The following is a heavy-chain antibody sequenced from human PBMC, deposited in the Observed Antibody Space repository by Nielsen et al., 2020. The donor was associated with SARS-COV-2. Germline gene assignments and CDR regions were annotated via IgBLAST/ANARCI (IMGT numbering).Heavy chain of an antibody. Sequence: GESLKISCAASGFTFSSYAMHWVRQAPGKGLEWVAVISYDGSNKYYADSVKGRFTISRDNSKNTLYLQMNSLRAEDTAVYYCARDYYSNLDYWGQGTLVTVSS. CDR3: ARDYYSNLDY. CDR1: GFTFSSYA. CDR2: ISYDGSNK. V-gene: IGHV3-30*04. J-gene: IGHJ4*02. D-gene: IGHD4-11*01.